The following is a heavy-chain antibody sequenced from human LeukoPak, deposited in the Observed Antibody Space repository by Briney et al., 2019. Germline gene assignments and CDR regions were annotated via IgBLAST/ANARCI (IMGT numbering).Heavy chain of an antibody. Sequence: ASVKVSCKASGYTFTGYYMHWVRQAPGQGLEWMGRINPNRGGTNYAQKFQGRVTMTRDTSISTAYMELSRLRSDDTAVYYCARVDTRSSSSSLLGYWGQGTLVTVSS. CDR3: ARVDTRSSSSSLLGY. J-gene: IGHJ4*02. CDR2: INPNRGGT. D-gene: IGHD6-6*01. CDR1: GYTFTGYY. V-gene: IGHV1-2*06.